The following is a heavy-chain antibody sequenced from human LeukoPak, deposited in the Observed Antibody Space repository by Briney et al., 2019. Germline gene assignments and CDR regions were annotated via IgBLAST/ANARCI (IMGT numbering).Heavy chain of an antibody. Sequence: ASVKVSCKASGYTFTSYDINWVRQATGQGLEWMGWMNPNSGNTSYAQKSQGRVTMTRNTSISTAYMELSSLRSEDTAVYYCARFRYCSSTSCRKWGSNWFDPWGQGTLVTVSS. CDR3: ARFRYCSSTSCRKWGSNWFDP. D-gene: IGHD2-2*01. V-gene: IGHV1-8*01. CDR2: MNPNSGNT. J-gene: IGHJ5*02. CDR1: GYTFTSYD.